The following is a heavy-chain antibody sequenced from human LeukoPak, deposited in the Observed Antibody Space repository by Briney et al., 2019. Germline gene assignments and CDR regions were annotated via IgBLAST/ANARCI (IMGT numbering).Heavy chain of an antibody. J-gene: IGHJ6*03. Sequence: PGGSLRLSCAASGFTFSSYGMHWVRQAPGKGLEWVAFIRYDGSNKYYADSVKGRFTISRDNSKNTLYLQMNSLRAEDTAVYYCAKDGGYCSSTSCPRGQLWPDYYYYMDVWGKGTTVTVSS. CDR1: GFTFSSYG. D-gene: IGHD2-2*01. V-gene: IGHV3-30*02. CDR3: AKDGGYCSSTSCPRGQLWPDYYYYMDV. CDR2: IRYDGSNK.